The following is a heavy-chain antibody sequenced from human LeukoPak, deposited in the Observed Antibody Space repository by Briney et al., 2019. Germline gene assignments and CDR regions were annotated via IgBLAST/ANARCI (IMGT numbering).Heavy chain of an antibody. V-gene: IGHV4-39*01. D-gene: IGHD6-13*01. CDR1: GASISSSSYH. J-gene: IGHJ4*02. Sequence: SQTLSLTCTVSGASISSSSYHWGWIRQPPGKRLEWIGSIFYSGSTYYNPSLKSRVTISVDTSKNQFSLKLSSVTAADTAVYFCARHEAAAGIFDYWGQGTLVTVSS. CDR2: IFYSGST. CDR3: ARHEAAAGIFDY.